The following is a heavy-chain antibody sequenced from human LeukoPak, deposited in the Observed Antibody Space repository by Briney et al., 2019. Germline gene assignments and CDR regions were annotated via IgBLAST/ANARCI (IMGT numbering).Heavy chain of an antibody. V-gene: IGHV3-74*01. CDR1: GFTFSNYW. CDR2: INGDGRST. Sequence: GGSLRLSCAASGFTFSNYWMHWVRQAPGKGLVWVSRINGDGRSTTYADSVRGRFIISRDNAKNMLYLQVNSLRAEDTALYYCARDIAVSGNYFDYWGQGTLVTVSS. D-gene: IGHD6-19*01. J-gene: IGHJ4*02. CDR3: ARDIAVSGNYFDY.